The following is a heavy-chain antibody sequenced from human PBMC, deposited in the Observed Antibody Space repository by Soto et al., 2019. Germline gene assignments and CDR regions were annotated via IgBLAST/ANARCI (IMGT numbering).Heavy chain of an antibody. Sequence: PGGSLRLSCAASGFTFSNAWMSWVRQAPGKGLEWVGRIKSKTDGGTTDYAAPVKGRFTISRDDSKNTLYLQMNSLKTEDTAVYYCTTDEGYGGNLDAFDIWGQGTMVTVSS. V-gene: IGHV3-15*01. D-gene: IGHD4-17*01. J-gene: IGHJ3*02. CDR2: IKSKTDGGTT. CDR3: TTDEGYGGNLDAFDI. CDR1: GFTFSNAW.